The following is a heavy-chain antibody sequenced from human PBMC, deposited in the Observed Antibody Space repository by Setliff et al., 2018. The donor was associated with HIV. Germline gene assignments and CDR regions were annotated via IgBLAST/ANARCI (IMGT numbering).Heavy chain of an antibody. CDR3: ARGDDYSNYVAFDI. CDR2: IYTSGST. J-gene: IGHJ3*02. V-gene: IGHV4-4*08. Sequence: SETLSLTCTVSGGSISSYYWSWIRQPPGKGLEWIGYIYTSGSTNYNPSLKSRVTISVDTSKNQFSLKLSSVTAADTTVYYCARGDDYSNYVAFDIWGQGTMVTVSS. D-gene: IGHD4-4*01. CDR1: GGSISSYY.